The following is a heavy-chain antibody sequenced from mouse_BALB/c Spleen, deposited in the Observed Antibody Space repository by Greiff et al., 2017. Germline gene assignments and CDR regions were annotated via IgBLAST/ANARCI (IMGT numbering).Heavy chain of an antibody. J-gene: IGHJ2*01. CDR3: ARQKYGNYYFDY. CDR2: ISNGGGST. CDR1: GFTFSSYT. D-gene: IGHD2-10*02. Sequence: EVKLQESGGGLVQPGGSLKLSCAASGFTFSSYTMSWVRQTPEKRLEWVAYISNGGGSTYYPDTVKGRFTISRDNAKNTLYLQMSSLKSEDTAMYYCARQKYGNYYFDYWGQGTTLTVSS. V-gene: IGHV5-12-2*01.